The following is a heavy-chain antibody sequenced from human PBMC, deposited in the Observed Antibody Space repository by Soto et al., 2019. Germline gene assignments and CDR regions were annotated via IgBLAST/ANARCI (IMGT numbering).Heavy chain of an antibody. V-gene: IGHV4-59*01. J-gene: IGHJ4*02. CDR3: ARAPPGPVPGTCYFDY. Sequence: PSETLSLTCTVSGGSISSYYWSWIRQPPGKGLEWLGYISYSGSTNYRPSLKSRVTVSVDTSKNQFSLKLTSVTAADTAVYYCARAPPGPVPGTCYFDYWGQGTLVTVSS. D-gene: IGHD6-13*01. CDR1: GGSISSYY. CDR2: ISYSGST.